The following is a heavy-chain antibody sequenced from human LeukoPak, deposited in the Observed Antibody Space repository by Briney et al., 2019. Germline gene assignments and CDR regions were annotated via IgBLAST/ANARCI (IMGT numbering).Heavy chain of an antibody. J-gene: IGHJ6*02. Sequence: PGGSLRLSCEASGITVSNTYVNWVRQAPGKGLECVSVIYGDGTTYFADSVKGRFTITRDTSKNTFYLQMNSLRSEDTAVYYCATDPVIRNGMNVWGQGTTVTLSS. D-gene: IGHD2/OR15-2a*01. CDR2: IYGDGTT. V-gene: IGHV3-66*02. CDR3: ATDPVIRNGMNV. CDR1: GITVSNTY.